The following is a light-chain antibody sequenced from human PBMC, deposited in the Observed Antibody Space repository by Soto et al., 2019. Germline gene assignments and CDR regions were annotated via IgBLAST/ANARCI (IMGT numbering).Light chain of an antibody. V-gene: IGKV3-20*01. Sequence: EIVLTQSPGTLSLSPGEGATLSCRASQSVRYNYLAWYQQKPGQAPRLLIYGASSRATGIPDRFSGGRSGTDFTLTISRLEPEDFAVYYCQQYGSSRTFGQGTKVDIK. CDR3: QQYGSSRT. CDR1: QSVRYNY. J-gene: IGKJ1*01. CDR2: GAS.